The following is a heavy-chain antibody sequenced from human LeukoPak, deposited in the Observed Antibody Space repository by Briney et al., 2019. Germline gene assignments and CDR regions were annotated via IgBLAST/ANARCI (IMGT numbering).Heavy chain of an antibody. CDR3: ARLHYGGNYGYYYYYMDV. D-gene: IGHD4-23*01. V-gene: IGHV4-39*01. CDR2: IYYTGST. J-gene: IGHJ6*03. CDR1: GGSISSSSYY. Sequence: SETLSLTCTVSGGSISSSSYYWGWIRQPPGKGLEWIGSIYYTGSTYYNPSLKSRVSISVDTSKNQFSLKVSSVTAANTAVYYCARLHYGGNYGYYYYYMDVWGKGTTVTISS.